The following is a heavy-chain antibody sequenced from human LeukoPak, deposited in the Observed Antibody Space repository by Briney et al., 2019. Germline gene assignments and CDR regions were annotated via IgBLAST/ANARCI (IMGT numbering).Heavy chain of an antibody. CDR3: ARLSAL. V-gene: IGHV1-2*02. J-gene: IGHJ4*02. CDR1: GYPFSDYY. CDR2: INPKNGNT. Sequence: APVKVSCKTSGYPFSDYYIHWIRQASGQGLESMGWINPKNGNTKYAQRSQGRLTITMDTSIDTVYMELRSPRYDDTAVYYCARLSALWGQGTLVTVSS.